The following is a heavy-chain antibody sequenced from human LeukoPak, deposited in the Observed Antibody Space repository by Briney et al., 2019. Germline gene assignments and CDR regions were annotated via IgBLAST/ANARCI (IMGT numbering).Heavy chain of an antibody. Sequence: PSETLSLTCAVYGGSFSGYYWSWIRQPPGKGLEWIGEINHSGSTNYNPSLKSRVTISVDTSKNQFSLKLSSVTAADTAVYYCARSCSSTSCYGDAFDIWGQGTMVTVSS. CDR3: ARSCSSTSCYGDAFDI. V-gene: IGHV4-34*01. CDR1: GGSFSGYY. CDR2: INHSGST. J-gene: IGHJ3*02. D-gene: IGHD2-2*01.